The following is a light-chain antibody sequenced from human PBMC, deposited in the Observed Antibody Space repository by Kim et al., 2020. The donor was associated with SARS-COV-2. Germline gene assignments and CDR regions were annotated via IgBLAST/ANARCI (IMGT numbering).Light chain of an antibody. J-gene: IGLJ1*01. Sequence: AVKLTWTLSSGHSSYAIAWHQQQPEKGPRYLMKLNSDGSHSKGDGIPDRFSGSSSGAERYLTISSLQSEDEADYYCQTWGTGIHVFGTGTKVTVL. CDR2: LNSDGSH. CDR1: SGHSSYA. V-gene: IGLV4-69*01. CDR3: QTWGTGIHV.